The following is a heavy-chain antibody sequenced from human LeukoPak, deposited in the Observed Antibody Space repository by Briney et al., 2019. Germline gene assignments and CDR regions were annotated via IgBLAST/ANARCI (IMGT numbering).Heavy chain of an antibody. D-gene: IGHD3-10*01. CDR1: GFTFSSYA. Sequence: GGSLRLSCAASGFTFSSYAMHWVRQAPGKGLEWVAIILYDGSKKYYADSVKGRFTISRDNSKNTLYLQMNSLRTEDTALYYCAKVLPTRFGELLSDYPLGYWGQGTLVTVSS. CDR3: AKVLPTRFGELLSDYPLGY. J-gene: IGHJ4*02. V-gene: IGHV3-30*04. CDR2: ILYDGSKK.